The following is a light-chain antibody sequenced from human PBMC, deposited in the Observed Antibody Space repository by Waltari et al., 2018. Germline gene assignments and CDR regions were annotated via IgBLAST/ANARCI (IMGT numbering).Light chain of an antibody. J-gene: IGLJ1*01. Sequence: QSVLTQPPSLSGAPGQRVTISLHARNSPIGAGYDVHWYQQLPTQPPKLLISANNNRPSGFPDRFSGSRSGPSASLAITGLQAEDEADYYCQSYESSLSHSVFGTGTKVSVL. V-gene: IGLV1-40*01. CDR3: QSYESSLSHSV. CDR2: ANN. CDR1: NSPIGAGYD.